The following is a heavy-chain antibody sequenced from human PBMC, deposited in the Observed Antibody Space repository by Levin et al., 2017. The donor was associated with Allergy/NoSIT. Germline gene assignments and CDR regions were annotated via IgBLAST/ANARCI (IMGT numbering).Heavy chain of an antibody. V-gene: IGHV1-69*06. Sequence: KISCKASGGTFSSYAISWVRQAPGQGLEWMGGIIPIFGTANSAQKFQGRVTITADKSTSTAYVERSSVRCEDTAVYYCARVGSMVEVLGGGAFESWGQGTMVTVSS. CDR2: IIPIFGTA. D-gene: IGHD3-22*01. CDR3: ARVGSMVEVLGGGAFES. CDR1: GGTFSSYA. J-gene: IGHJ3*02.